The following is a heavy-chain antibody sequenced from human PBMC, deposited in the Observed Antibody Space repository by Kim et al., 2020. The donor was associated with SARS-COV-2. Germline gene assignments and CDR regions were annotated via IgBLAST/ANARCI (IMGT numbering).Heavy chain of an antibody. CDR3: AKGATGFGEADPPSFDY. D-gene: IGHD3-10*01. V-gene: IGHV3-23*01. J-gene: IGHJ4*02. CDR2: VSGVGGTT. CDR1: GFTFSSYA. Sequence: GGSLRLSCAASGFTFSSYAMSWVRQAPGKGLEWVSAVSGVGGTTYYADSVKGRFTISRDNSKNTVYLQMNSLRAEDTAVYYCAKGATGFGEADPPSFDYWGQGTLVIVSS.